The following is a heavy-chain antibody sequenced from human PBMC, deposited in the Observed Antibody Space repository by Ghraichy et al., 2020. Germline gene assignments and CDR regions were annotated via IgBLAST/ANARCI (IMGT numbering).Heavy chain of an antibody. Sequence: GGYLRLSCAASGFTVSTFAMAWVRQTPEKGLEWVSSISGAGGSTYYADSVEGRFTISKDNSKNILYLEMNSLRVEDTAVYYCAKEPHQILFDCFEYWGQGTQVTVSS. D-gene: IGHD2-21*01. CDR1: GFTVSTFA. CDR3: AKEPHQILFDCFEY. V-gene: IGHV3-23*01. CDR2: ISGAGGST. J-gene: IGHJ4*02.